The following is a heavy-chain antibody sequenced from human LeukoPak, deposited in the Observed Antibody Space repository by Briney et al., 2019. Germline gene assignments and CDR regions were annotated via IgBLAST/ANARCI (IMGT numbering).Heavy chain of an antibody. J-gene: IGHJ5*02. Sequence: GASVKVSCKDSGYTFTSYGISWVRQAPGQGLEWMGWISAYNGSTNYAQKLQGRVTMTTDTSTSAAYMELRSLRSDDTAVYYCARASVTTPTWNWFDPWGQGTLVTVSS. CDR3: ARASVTTPTWNWFDP. V-gene: IGHV1-18*01. CDR1: GYTFTSYG. CDR2: ISAYNGST. D-gene: IGHD4-17*01.